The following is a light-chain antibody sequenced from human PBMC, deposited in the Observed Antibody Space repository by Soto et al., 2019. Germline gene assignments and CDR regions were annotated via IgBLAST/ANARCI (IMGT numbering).Light chain of an antibody. CDR1: SSNIGSNF. V-gene: IGLV1-47*01. CDR2: RNN. J-gene: IGLJ2*01. Sequence: QAVVTQPPSASGTPGQRVTISCSGSSSNIGSNFIYWYQQLPGTAPKLLIYRNNERPSGVPDRFSGPKSGTSASLAISGLGSEDVAECSCAPWCESLRGVGFGGGTKRPVL. CDR3: APWCESLRGVG.